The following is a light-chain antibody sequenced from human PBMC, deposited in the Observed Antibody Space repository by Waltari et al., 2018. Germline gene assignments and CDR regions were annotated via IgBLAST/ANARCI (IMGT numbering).Light chain of an antibody. CDR3: LVWHSTSDHHGV. V-gene: IGLV3-21*04. Sequence: SYVVTQSPSVSVAPGETARITCGGDTLGSKSVHWYQQRPGQATELVISYDSDRPSGIPERFSGSNSGNTATLTISLVEAEDDADYYCLVWHSTSDHHGVFGGGTKLTVL. CDR1: TLGSKS. CDR2: YDS. J-gene: IGLJ2*01.